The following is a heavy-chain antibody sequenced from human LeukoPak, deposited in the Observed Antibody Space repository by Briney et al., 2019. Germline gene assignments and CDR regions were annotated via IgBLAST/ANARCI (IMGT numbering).Heavy chain of an antibody. Sequence: GGSLRLSCAASVVIYRTYNMNWVRQAPGKGLEWVSFISSSSSYIYYVDSGKGRFTISRDNAKNSLHLQMNSLRAEDTAVYYCPRDSGGGNVDYWGQGTLVIVSS. CDR3: PRDSGGGNVDY. J-gene: IGHJ4*02. D-gene: IGHD4-23*01. V-gene: IGHV3-21*01. CDR1: VVIYRTYN. CDR2: ISSSSSYI.